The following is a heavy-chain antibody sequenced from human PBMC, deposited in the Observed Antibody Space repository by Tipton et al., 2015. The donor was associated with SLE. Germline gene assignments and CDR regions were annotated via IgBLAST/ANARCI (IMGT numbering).Heavy chain of an antibody. J-gene: IGHJ3*02. CDR2: IYYSGST. D-gene: IGHD6-13*01. Sequence: TLSLTCTVSGGSISSYYWSWIRQPPGKGLEWIGYIYYSGSTNYNPSLKSRVTISVDTSKNQFSLKLSSVTAADTAVYYCARFSSSSWSRLGGAFDIWGQGTMVTVSS. CDR3: ARFSSSSWSRLGGAFDI. V-gene: IGHV4-59*01. CDR1: GGSISSYY.